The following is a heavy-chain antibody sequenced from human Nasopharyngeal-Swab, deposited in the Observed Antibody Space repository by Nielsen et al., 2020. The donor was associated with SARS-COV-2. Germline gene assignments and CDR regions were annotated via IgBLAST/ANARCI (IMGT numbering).Heavy chain of an antibody. J-gene: IGHJ3*01. V-gene: IGHV3-23*01. D-gene: IGHD3-9*01. CDR3: AKAGRDISSTNDFDL. Sequence: GESLKISCEASGFTFNRLAMSWVRQAPGQGLEWVAGISNNGDTTCYADSVEGRFTISRDNSKNKMFLQMNNLRTDETAVYYCAKAGRDISSTNDFDLWGQGTLVTVSS. CDR1: GFTFNRLA. CDR2: ISNNGDTT.